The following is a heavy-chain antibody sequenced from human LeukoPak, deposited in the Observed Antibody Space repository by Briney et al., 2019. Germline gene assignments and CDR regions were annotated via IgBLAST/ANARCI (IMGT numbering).Heavy chain of an antibody. CDR3: ARDGEHSGYDWIYCSGGSCYGAFDI. V-gene: IGHV3-30*03. J-gene: IGHJ3*02. CDR1: GFTFSSYG. CDR2: ISYDGSNK. Sequence: GSLRLSCAASGFTFSSYGMHWVRQAPGKGLEWVAVISYDGSNKYYADSVKGRFTISRDNSKNTLYLQMNSLRAEDTAVYYCARDGEHSGYDWIYCSGGSCYGAFDIWGQGTMVTVSS. D-gene: IGHD2-15*01.